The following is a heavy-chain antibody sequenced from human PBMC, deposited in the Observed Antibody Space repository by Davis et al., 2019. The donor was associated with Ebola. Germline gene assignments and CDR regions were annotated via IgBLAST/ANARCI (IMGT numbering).Heavy chain of an antibody. CDR1: GLTFSSYG. V-gene: IGHV3-53*01. J-gene: IGHJ3*01. CDR3: ARGGLLSALDL. D-gene: IGHD2-15*01. Sequence: GGSLRLSCVVSGLTFSSYGMNWVRQAPGKGLQWVSVIYADGSTYYADSVKGRFTISRDTSKNTMFLQMTGLRAEDTAIYYCARGGLLSALDLWGQGTMVSVSS. CDR2: IYADGST.